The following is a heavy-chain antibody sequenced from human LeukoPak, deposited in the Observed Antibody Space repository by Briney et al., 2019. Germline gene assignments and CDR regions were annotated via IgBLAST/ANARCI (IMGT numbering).Heavy chain of an antibody. Sequence: PSETLSLTCTVSGGYISISSYFWAWIRQPRGKGVECIGSMCYSGSTYYNPSLKSRVTISVDTSQNQFSLKLTCIAAADPAMYYCARHLRSVYDPRAFDYWGQGTLVTVSS. D-gene: IGHD5/OR15-5a*01. CDR2: MCYSGST. CDR1: GGYISISSYF. J-gene: IGHJ4*02. CDR3: ARHLRSVYDPRAFDY. V-gene: IGHV4-39*01.